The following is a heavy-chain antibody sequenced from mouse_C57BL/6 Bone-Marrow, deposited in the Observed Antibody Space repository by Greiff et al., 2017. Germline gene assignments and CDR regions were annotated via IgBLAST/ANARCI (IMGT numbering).Heavy chain of an antibody. J-gene: IGHJ1*03. CDR3: ARCYYGSTGYFDV. D-gene: IGHD1-1*01. Sequence: VQLQQSGPVLVKPGASVKMSCKASGYTFTDYYMNWVKQSHGKSLEWIGVINPYNGGTSYNQKFKGKATLTVDKSSSTAYMELNSLTSEDSAVYYCARCYYGSTGYFDVWGTGTTVTVSS. V-gene: IGHV1-19*01. CDR1: GYTFTDYY. CDR2: INPYNGGT.